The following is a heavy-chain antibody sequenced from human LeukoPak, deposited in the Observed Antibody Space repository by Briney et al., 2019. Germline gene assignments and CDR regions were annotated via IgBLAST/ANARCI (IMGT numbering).Heavy chain of an antibody. CDR1: GYTFTIYY. V-gene: IGHV1-46*01. Sequence: ASVKVSFKASGYTFTIYYMHWVRQAPGQGLEWMGLINPTGGSTGYAQKFQGRVTMTRDMSTSKDYMEVRRRRAEDTAVYYCARGLGYSYVGPCGYWGQGTLVPVSS. J-gene: IGHJ4*02. CDR2: INPTGGST. CDR3: ARGLGYSYVGPCGY. D-gene: IGHD5-18*01.